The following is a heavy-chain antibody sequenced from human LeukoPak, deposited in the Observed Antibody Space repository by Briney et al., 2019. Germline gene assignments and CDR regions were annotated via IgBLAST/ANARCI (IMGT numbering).Heavy chain of an antibody. J-gene: IGHJ6*03. CDR2: ISSSSSYI. D-gene: IGHD2-2*01. V-gene: IGHV3-21*01. Sequence: PGGSLRLSCAASGFTFSSYGMHWVRQAPGKGLEWVSSISSSSSYIYYADSVRGRFTISRDNAKNSLYLQMNSLRAEDTAVYYCARDGIVVVPAALTISKPRLYYYYYMDVWGKGTTVTVSS. CDR3: ARDGIVVVPAALTISKPRLYYYYYMDV. CDR1: GFTFSSYG.